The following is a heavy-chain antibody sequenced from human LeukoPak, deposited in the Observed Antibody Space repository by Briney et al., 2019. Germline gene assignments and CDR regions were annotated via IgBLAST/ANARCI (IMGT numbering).Heavy chain of an antibody. V-gene: IGHV1-69*05. Sequence: GASVKVSCKASGGTFSSYAISWVRQAPGQGLEWMGRIIPIFGTANYAQKFQGRVTITTDESTSTAYMELSSLRSEDTAVYYCARDLHNDYGSLGFDYWGQGTLVTVSS. D-gene: IGHD3-16*01. J-gene: IGHJ4*02. CDR2: IIPIFGTA. CDR1: GGTFSSYA. CDR3: ARDLHNDYGSLGFDY.